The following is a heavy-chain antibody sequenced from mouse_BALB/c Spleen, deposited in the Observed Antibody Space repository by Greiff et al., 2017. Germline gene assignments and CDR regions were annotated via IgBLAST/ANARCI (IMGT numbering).Heavy chain of an antibody. CDR1: GFSLTSYG. Sequence: VKLMESGPGLVQPSQSLSITCTVSGFSLTSYGVHWVRQSPGKGLEWLGVIWSGGSTDYNAAFISRLSISKDNSKSQVFFKMNSLQADDTAIYYCARNWGYGNCAMDYWGQGTSVTVSS. CDR3: ARNWGYGNCAMDY. D-gene: IGHD2-1*01. V-gene: IGHV2-4-1*01. J-gene: IGHJ4*01. CDR2: IWSGGST.